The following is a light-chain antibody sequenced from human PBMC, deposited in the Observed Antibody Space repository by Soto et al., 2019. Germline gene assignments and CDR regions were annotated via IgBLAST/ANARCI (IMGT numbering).Light chain of an antibody. CDR2: EVT. CDR3: SSYADSNSYV. V-gene: IGLV2-8*01. Sequence: QPVLTQPPSAAGSPGASVAISCTGTSSYVGGYNYVYWYQQHPGKAPKLMIYEVTKRPSGVPDRFSGSKSGNTASLTVSGLQAEDEADYYCSSYADSNSYVFGTGTKVTVL. J-gene: IGLJ1*01. CDR1: SSYVGGYNY.